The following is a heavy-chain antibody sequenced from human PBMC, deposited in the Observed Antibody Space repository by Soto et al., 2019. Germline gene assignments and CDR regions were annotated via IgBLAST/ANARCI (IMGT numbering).Heavy chain of an antibody. V-gene: IGHV2-5*02. D-gene: IGHD2-15*01. CDR1: GFSLTTRPVG. J-gene: IGHJ4*01. CDR3: AHRGDMNCNRDQGYLDL. CDR2: IYWDDDK. Sequence: QITLRESGPTRVKPTQTLTLTCTFSGFSLTTRPVGVAWIRQPPGKALEWLAVIYWDDDKRYSPSLKSRLTVAKDTSKNQVGLTRAYMDPVDTATYFCAHRGDMNCNRDQGYLDLWCHGTLVTVSS.